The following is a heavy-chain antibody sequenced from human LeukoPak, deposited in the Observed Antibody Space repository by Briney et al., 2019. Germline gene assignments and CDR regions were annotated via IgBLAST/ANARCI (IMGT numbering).Heavy chain of an antibody. CDR3: ARAVGTGYPYYFDY. J-gene: IGHJ4*02. D-gene: IGHD3/OR15-3a*01. Sequence: SETLSLTCTVSGGSISSYYWSWIRQPAGKALEWIGRIYISGTTNYNPSFKSRVTMSVDTSKNQFSLNLSSVTAADTAVYYCARAVGTGYPYYFDYRGQGTLVTVSS. V-gene: IGHV4-4*07. CDR2: IYISGTT. CDR1: GGSISSYY.